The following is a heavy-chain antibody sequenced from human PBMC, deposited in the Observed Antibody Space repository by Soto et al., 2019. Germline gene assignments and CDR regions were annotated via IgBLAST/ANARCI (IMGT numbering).Heavy chain of an antibody. Sequence: ASVKVSCKASGYTFTSYGISWVRQAPGQGLERMGWISAYNGNTNYAQKLQGRVTMTTDTSTSTAYMELRSLRSDDTAVYYCARDRSIRSGSYYRGVNYYGMDVWGQGTTVTVSS. CDR3: ARDRSIRSGSYYRGVNYYGMDV. D-gene: IGHD3-10*01. V-gene: IGHV1-18*01. CDR2: ISAYNGNT. J-gene: IGHJ6*02. CDR1: GYTFTSYG.